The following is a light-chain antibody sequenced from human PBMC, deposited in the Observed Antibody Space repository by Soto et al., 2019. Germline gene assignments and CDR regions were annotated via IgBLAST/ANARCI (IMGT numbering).Light chain of an antibody. V-gene: IGKV1-9*01. CDR2: AAS. CDR1: QGINNY. CDR3: QQYNGYWT. Sequence: DIQLTQSPSFLSASVGDRVTITCRASQGINNYLGWYQQKPGKAPKLLIYAASTLQSGVPSRFSGSGSGTEFTLTISSLQPEDFATYYCQQYNGYWTFGQGTKVEIK. J-gene: IGKJ1*01.